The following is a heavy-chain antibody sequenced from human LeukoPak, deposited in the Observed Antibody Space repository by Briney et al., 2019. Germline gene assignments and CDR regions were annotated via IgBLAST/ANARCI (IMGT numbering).Heavy chain of an antibody. CDR3: ARESEAAGTYYLDH. J-gene: IGHJ4*02. CDR2: IHKDGLHT. D-gene: IGHD6-25*01. V-gene: IGHV3-74*01. CDR1: GFTFNEFR. Sequence: GGSLRLSCAASGFTFNEFRMHWVRQVPGKGLMWVSRIHKDGLHTWYADSMKGRFTISRDNAENTVYLHLNSLRVEDTAVYYCARESEAAGTYYLDHWGQGNLVTVSS.